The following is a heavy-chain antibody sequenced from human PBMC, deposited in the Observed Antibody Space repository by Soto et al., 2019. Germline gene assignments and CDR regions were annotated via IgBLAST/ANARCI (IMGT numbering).Heavy chain of an antibody. CDR1: GYSFTSYW. J-gene: IGHJ6*02. CDR2: IYPGDSDT. V-gene: IGHV5-51*01. D-gene: IGHD3-10*01. Sequence: GESLKISCKGSGYSFTSYWIGWVRQMPGKGLEWMGIIYPGDSDTRYSPSFQGQVTISADKSISTAYLQWSSLKASDTAMYYCARLRGTYRYGYGMDVWGQGTTVTVSS. CDR3: ARLRGTYRYGYGMDV.